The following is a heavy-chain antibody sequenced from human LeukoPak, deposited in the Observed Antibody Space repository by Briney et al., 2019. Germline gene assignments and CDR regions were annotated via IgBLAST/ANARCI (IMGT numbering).Heavy chain of an antibody. J-gene: IGHJ6*03. CDR2: IYYSGST. CDR1: GGSISSHY. V-gene: IGHV4-59*11. Sequence: SETLSLTCTVSGGSISSHYWSWIRQPPGKGLEWIGYIYYSGSTNYNPSLKSRVTISVDTSKNQFSLKLSSVTAADTAVYYCAREARGGAARGYHYYYYMDVWGKGTTVTVSS. D-gene: IGHD6-6*01. CDR3: AREARGGAARGYHYYYYMDV.